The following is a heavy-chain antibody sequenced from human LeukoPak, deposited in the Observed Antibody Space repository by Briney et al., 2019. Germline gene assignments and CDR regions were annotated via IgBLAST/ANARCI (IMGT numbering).Heavy chain of an antibody. V-gene: IGHV5-51*01. Sequence: GESLKISCYGSGYSFTSYWIGWVRQMPGKGLEWMGIIYPGDSDTRYSPSFQGQVTISDDKSISTAYLQWSSLKASDTAMYYCARHVIAYSSSPSRTYYYYYMDVWGKGTTVTVSS. J-gene: IGHJ6*03. CDR3: ARHVIAYSSSPSRTYYYYYMDV. CDR1: GYSFTSYW. CDR2: IYPGDSDT. D-gene: IGHD6-6*01.